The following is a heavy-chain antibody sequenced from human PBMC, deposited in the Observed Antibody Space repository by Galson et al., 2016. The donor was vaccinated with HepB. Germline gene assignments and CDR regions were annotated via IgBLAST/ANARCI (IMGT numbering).Heavy chain of an antibody. V-gene: IGHV1-18*01. CDR3: ARDVQYRFDS. D-gene: IGHD2/OR15-2a*01. J-gene: IGHJ4*02. Sequence: SVKVSCKASGCTFTTSGISWVRQAPGQGLEWMGWISTYSGNTKYAQKFQGGLTLTTHSSTTTAYMELRSLRFDDTALYYCARDVQYRFDSWGQGTLVTVSS. CDR1: GCTFTTSG. CDR2: ISTYSGNT.